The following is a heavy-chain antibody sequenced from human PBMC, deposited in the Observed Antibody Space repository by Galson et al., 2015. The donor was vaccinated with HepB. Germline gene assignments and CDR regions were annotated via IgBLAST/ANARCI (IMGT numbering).Heavy chain of an antibody. CDR3: ARDSCSGGNCHYYGMDV. V-gene: IGHV3-74*01. Sequence: SLRLSCAASGFPFSVYWMHWVRQAPGKGLVWVSHITSDGSSTNYADSVKGRFTISRDNARNTLYLQMNSLTTEETAVYYCARDSCSGGNCHYYGMDVWGQGTTVTVSS. D-gene: IGHD2-15*01. CDR1: GFPFSVYW. CDR2: ITSDGSST. J-gene: IGHJ6*02.